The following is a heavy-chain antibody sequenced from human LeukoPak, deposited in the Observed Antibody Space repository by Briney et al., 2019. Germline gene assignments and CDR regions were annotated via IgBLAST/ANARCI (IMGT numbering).Heavy chain of an antibody. D-gene: IGHD3-16*01. J-gene: IGHJ4*02. CDR3: VRVRYRLAETYIDY. Sequence: ASVKVSCKASGGTFSSYAISRVRQAPGQGLEWMGWIDPDSGGTNYAQKFQGRVTMTRDTSISTAYMELSRLRSDDTAVFYCVRVRYRLAETYIDYWGQGTLVTVSS. CDR2: IDPDSGGT. V-gene: IGHV1-2*02. CDR1: GGTFSSYA.